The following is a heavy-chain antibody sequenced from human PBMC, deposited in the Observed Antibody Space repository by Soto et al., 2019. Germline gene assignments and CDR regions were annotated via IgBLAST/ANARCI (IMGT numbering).Heavy chain of an antibody. CDR3: VKSQSYYYDSNGYFFYFHY. D-gene: IGHD3-22*01. V-gene: IGHV3-23*01. CDR2: ISDTGGSP. J-gene: IGHJ4*02. Sequence: GGSLRLSCAASGFIFSNYVMSWVRQAPGKGLEWVSGISDTGGSPYYADSVKGRFIISRDNSNSTLYLQMNGLTAEDTAEYYCVKSQSYYYDSNGYFFYFHYWGQGMLVTVSS. CDR1: GFIFSNYV.